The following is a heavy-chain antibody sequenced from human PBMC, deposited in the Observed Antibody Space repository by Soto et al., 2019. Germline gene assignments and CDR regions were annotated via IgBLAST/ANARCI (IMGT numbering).Heavy chain of an antibody. CDR1: GGSISSSSYY. CDR3: ARQNSGWYNRFDP. V-gene: IGHV4-39*01. CDR2: IYYSGSI. D-gene: IGHD6-19*01. Sequence: QLQLQESGPGLVKPSETLSLTCSVSGGSISSSSYYWGWIRQPPGKGLEWIGSIYYSGSIYYNPFLKSRVTISVETSKTQFSLKRSLLTAAETAVYYCARQNSGWYNRFDPWGQGTLVTVSS. J-gene: IGHJ5*02.